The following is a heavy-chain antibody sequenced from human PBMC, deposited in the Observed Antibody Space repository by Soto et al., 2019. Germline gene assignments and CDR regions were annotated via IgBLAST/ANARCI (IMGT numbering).Heavy chain of an antibody. Sequence: ASVKISCKASGYTFTSYAMHWVRQAPGQRLEWMGWINAGNGNTKYSQKFQGRVTITRDTSTSTAYMELSSLRSEDTVVYYCARGDLFGSLDYWGQGTLVTVSS. D-gene: IGHD2-21*02. V-gene: IGHV1-3*01. CDR2: INAGNGNT. J-gene: IGHJ4*02. CDR1: GYTFTSYA. CDR3: ARGDLFGSLDY.